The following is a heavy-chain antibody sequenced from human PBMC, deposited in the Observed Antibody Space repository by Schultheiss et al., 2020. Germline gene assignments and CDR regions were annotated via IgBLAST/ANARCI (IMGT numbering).Heavy chain of an antibody. CDR2: IYYSGST. Sequence: SGTLSLTCAVSGYSISSGYYWSWLRQPPGKGLEWIGYIYYSGSTYYNPSLKSRVTMSVDTSKNQFSLKLSSVTAADTAVYYCASTPGSYYPIHSFDPWGDGTPV. CDR3: ASTPGSYYPIHSFDP. CDR1: GYSISSGYY. V-gene: IGHV4-28*01. D-gene: IGHD1-26*01. J-gene: IGHJ5*02.